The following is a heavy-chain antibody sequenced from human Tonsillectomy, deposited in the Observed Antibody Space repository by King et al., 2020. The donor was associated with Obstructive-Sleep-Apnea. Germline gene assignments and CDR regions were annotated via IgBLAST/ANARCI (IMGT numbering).Heavy chain of an antibody. D-gene: IGHD3-10*01. CDR3: AREGYYGSGSYAQVPDY. V-gene: IGHV4-30-4*01. CDR2: IYYSGST. J-gene: IGHJ4*02. Sequence: PLQESGPGLVKPSQTLSLTCTVSGGSISSGDYYWSWIRQPPGKGLEWIGYIYYSGSTYYNPSLKSRVTISVDTSKNQFSLKLSSVTAADTAVYYCAREGYYGSGSYAQVPDYWGQGTLVTVSS. CDR1: GGSISSGDYY.